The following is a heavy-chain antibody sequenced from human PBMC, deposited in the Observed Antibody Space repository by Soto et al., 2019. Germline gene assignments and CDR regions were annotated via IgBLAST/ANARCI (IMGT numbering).Heavy chain of an antibody. V-gene: IGHV4-39*01. Sequence: SETLSLTCTVSSGSITTRSYYWGWIRQPPGKGLEWIGSRSYSGTTFFNLSLKSRVTISMDTSKNQFSLKLTSVTATDTGVYYCATPPRLSPAGSFDWWGQGXLVTVSS. CDR3: ATPPRLSPAGSFDW. CDR2: RSYSGTT. J-gene: IGHJ4*02. CDR1: SGSITTRSYY. D-gene: IGHD6-13*01.